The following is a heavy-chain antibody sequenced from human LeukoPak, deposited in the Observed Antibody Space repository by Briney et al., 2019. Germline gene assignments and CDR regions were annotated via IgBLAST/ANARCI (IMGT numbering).Heavy chain of an antibody. J-gene: IGHJ4*02. CDR2: IYYSGSA. V-gene: IGHV4-59*01. D-gene: IGHD3-22*01. CDR1: GDSISSYY. Sequence: PSETLSLTCTVSGDSISSYYWSWIRQPPGKGLEWIGYIYYSGSANYNPSLKSRVTMSVDTSKNQFSLKLSSVTAADTAVYYCARAYDRSSYFDYWGQGTLVTVSS. CDR3: ARAYDRSSYFDY.